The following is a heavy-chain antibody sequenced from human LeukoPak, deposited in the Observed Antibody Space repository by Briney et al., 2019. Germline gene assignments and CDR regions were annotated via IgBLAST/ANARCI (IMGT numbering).Heavy chain of an antibody. J-gene: IGHJ4*02. V-gene: IGHV1-18*01. D-gene: IGHD1-1*01. CDR1: GYTFTNYG. CDR3: ARDIATVQHQD. CDR2: ISGYNGNT. Sequence: GASVKVSCKTSGYTFTNYGISWVRQAPGQGLESMGWISGYNGNTNYVQKFRGRVAMTADTSTSTVYMELRSLRSDDTAVYYCARDIATVQHQDWGQGTLVTVSS.